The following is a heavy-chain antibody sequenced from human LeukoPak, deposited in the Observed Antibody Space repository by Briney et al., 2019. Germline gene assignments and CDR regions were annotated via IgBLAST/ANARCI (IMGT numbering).Heavy chain of an antibody. Sequence: ASVKVSCKASGYTFTSYYMHWVRQAPGQGLEWMGWINPNSGGTNYAQKFQGRVTMTRDTSISTAYMELSRLRSDDTAVYYCARAYSGGSSYDAFDIWGQGTMVTVSS. V-gene: IGHV1-2*02. CDR2: INPNSGGT. J-gene: IGHJ3*02. D-gene: IGHD2-15*01. CDR1: GYTFTSYY. CDR3: ARAYSGGSSYDAFDI.